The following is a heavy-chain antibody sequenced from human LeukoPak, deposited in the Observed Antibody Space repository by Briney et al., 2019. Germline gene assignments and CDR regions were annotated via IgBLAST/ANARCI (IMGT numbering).Heavy chain of an antibody. J-gene: IGHJ4*02. V-gene: IGHV3-23*01. CDR2: ISGSGGST. CDR3: AKDLQRDIVVVPAAMSN. Sequence: GGSLRLSCAASGFTFSSYAMSWVRQAPGKGLEWVSAISGSGGSTYYADSVKGRFTISRDNSKNTLYLQMNSLRAEDTAVYYCAKDLQRDIVVVPAAMSNWGQGTLVTVSS. D-gene: IGHD2-2*01. CDR1: GFTFSSYA.